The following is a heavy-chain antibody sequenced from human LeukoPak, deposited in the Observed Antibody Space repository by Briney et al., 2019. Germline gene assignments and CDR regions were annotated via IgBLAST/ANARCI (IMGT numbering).Heavy chain of an antibody. V-gene: IGHV3-30*03. CDR2: ISYDGSNK. Sequence: GGSLRLSCAASGFTFSSYGMHWVRQAPGKGLEWVSVISYDGSNKYYADSVKGRFTISRDNSKNTLYLQMNSLRAEDTVVYYCARDGREDYYYGMDVWGQGTTVTVSS. CDR3: ARDGREDYYYGMDV. CDR1: GFTFSSYG. J-gene: IGHJ6*02. D-gene: IGHD3/OR15-3a*01.